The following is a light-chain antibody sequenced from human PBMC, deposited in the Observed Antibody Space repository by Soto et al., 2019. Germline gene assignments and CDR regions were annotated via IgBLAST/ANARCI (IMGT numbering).Light chain of an antibody. CDR2: EVS. Sequence: QSALTQPASVSGSPGQSITISCTGTSSDVGGYNFVSWYQQHPGKAPRLIIYEVSSRPSGVSYRFSGSKSGNTASLTISGLQAEDEVDYYCSSYTLRNTLVLFGGGTNLTVL. V-gene: IGLV2-14*01. CDR3: SSYTLRNTLVL. CDR1: SSDVGGYNF. J-gene: IGLJ3*02.